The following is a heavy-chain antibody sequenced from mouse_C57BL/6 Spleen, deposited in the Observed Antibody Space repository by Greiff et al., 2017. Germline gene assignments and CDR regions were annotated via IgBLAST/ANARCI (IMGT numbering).Heavy chain of an antibody. CDR2: IDPSDSYT. J-gene: IGHJ2*01. D-gene: IGHD3-3*01. CDR1: GYTFTSYW. V-gene: IGHV1-50*01. CDR3: ARRGDSPDY. Sequence: QVQLQHPGAELVKPGASVKLSCKASGYTFTSYWMQWVKQRPGQGLEWIGEIDPSDSYTNYNQKFKGKATLTVDTSSSTAYMQLSSLTSEDSAVYYCARRGDSPDYWGQGTTLTVSS.